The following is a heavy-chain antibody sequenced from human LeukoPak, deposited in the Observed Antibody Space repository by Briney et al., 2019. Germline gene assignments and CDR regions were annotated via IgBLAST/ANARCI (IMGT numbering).Heavy chain of an antibody. CDR2: ISWNSGSI. CDR1: GFTFDDYA. V-gene: IGHV3-9*01. Sequence: GGSLRLSCAASGFTFDDYAMHWVRQAPGKGLEWVSGISWNSGSIGYADSVKGRFTISRDNAENSLHLQMNSLRAEDTAVYYCARAKLAGYCSGGNCYPFDAFDIWGQGTMVTVSS. D-gene: IGHD2-15*01. J-gene: IGHJ3*02. CDR3: ARAKLAGYCSGGNCYPFDAFDI.